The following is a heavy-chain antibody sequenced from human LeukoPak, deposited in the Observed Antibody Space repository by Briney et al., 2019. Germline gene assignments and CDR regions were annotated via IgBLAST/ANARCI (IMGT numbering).Heavy chain of an antibody. CDR2: INHSGST. Sequence: SETLSLTCAVYGGSFSGYYWSWIRQPPGKGLEWIGEINHSGSTNYNPSLKSRVTILVDTSKNQFSLKLSSVTAADTAVYYCATTYSSSSGWFDPWGQGTLVTVSS. CDR3: ATTYSSSSGWFDP. D-gene: IGHD6-13*01. J-gene: IGHJ5*02. CDR1: GGSFSGYY. V-gene: IGHV4-34*01.